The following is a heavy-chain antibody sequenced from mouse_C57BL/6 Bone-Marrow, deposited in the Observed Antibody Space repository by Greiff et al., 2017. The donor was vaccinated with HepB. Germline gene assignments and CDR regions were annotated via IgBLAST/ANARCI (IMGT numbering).Heavy chain of an antibody. J-gene: IGHJ4*01. CDR2: ISDGGSYT. CDR1: GFTFSSYA. CDR3: ARSRDYGNPYYYAMDY. D-gene: IGHD2-1*01. Sequence: EVHLVESGGGLVKPGGSLKLSCAASGFTFSSYAMSWVRQTPEKRLEWVATISDGGSYTYYPDNVKGRFTISRDNAKNNLYLQMSHLKSEDTAMYYCARSRDYGNPYYYAMDYWGQGTSVTVSS. V-gene: IGHV5-4*01.